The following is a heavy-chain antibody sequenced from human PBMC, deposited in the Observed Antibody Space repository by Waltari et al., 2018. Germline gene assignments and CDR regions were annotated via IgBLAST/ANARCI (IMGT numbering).Heavy chain of an antibody. D-gene: IGHD6-6*01. CDR1: GFSFDDYA. V-gene: IGHV3-9*01. CDR3: VKDRGLYSSSSGLDY. CDR2: ISWKSGSK. J-gene: IGHJ4*02. Sequence: EVQLVESGGGLVQPGRSLRLSCAASGFSFDDYAMHWVRQAPGKGLEWVSGISWKSGSKAYADSVEGRFTISRDNAKNSLYLQMHSLRPEDTALYYCVKDRGLYSSSSGLDYWGQGTLVTVSS.